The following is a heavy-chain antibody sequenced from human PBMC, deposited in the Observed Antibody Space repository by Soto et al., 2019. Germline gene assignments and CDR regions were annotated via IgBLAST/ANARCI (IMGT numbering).Heavy chain of an antibody. D-gene: IGHD1-26*01. V-gene: IGHV1-69*01. Sequence: QVQLVQSGAEVKKTGSSVKVSCKASGGTFSSYAISWVRQAPGQGLEWMGGIIPIFGTANYAQKFQGRVTITADESTSTAYMELSSLRSEDTAVYYCATSYSGSYSRAEYFQHWGQGTLVTVSS. CDR3: ATSYSGSYSRAEYFQH. J-gene: IGHJ1*01. CDR1: GGTFSSYA. CDR2: IIPIFGTA.